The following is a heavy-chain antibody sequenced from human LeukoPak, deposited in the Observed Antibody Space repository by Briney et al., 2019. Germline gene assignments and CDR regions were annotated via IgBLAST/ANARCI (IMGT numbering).Heavy chain of an antibody. V-gene: IGHV3-43*02. CDR1: GFTIGPYA. CDR3: ATWAFYHNLDV. CDR2: IKADGSGT. J-gene: IGHJ6*02. D-gene: IGHD2/OR15-2a*01. Sequence: QTGGALRLSCAASGFTIGPYAMYWVRQGPGRGLEWVSVIKADGSGTFYADSVRGRFTTSRDNSKNSLYLQMNGLTSEDTALYYCATWAFYHNLDVWGQGTTVIVSS.